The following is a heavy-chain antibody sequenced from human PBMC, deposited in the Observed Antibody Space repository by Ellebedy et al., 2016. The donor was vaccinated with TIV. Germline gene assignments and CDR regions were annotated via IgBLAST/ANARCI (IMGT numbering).Heavy chain of an antibody. CDR3: AKEGYCSSTSCYLGAFDI. CDR2: ISYDGSNK. CDR1: GFTFSSYG. Sequence: GESLKISCAASGFTFSSYGMHWVRQAPGKGLEWVAVISYDGSNKYYADSVKGRFTISRDNSKNTLYLQMNSLRAEDTAVYYCAKEGYCSSTSCYLGAFDIWGQGTMVTVSS. D-gene: IGHD2-2*01. V-gene: IGHV3-30*18. J-gene: IGHJ3*02.